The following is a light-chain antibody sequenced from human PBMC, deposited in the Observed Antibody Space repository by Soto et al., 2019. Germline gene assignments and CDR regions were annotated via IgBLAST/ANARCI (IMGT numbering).Light chain of an antibody. V-gene: IGKV3-11*01. CDR1: QSVSSY. J-gene: IGKJ1*01. CDR3: QQRSNWPRT. CDR2: DTS. Sequence: EIVLTQSPATLSLSPGERATLSCRASQSVSSYLAWYQQKPGQAPRLLISDTSNRATGIPARFSGSGSGTDFTRTISSLEPEDFAVYYCQQRSNWPRTLGQGTKVEIK.